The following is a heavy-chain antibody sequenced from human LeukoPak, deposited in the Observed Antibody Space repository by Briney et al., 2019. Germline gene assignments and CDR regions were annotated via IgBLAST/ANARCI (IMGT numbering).Heavy chain of an antibody. D-gene: IGHD5-24*01. CDR3: VRGQDGIDNWFDP. CDR2: IRGNSETI. Sequence: GGSLRLSCAASGFTLSSYWMSWVRQAPGKGLEWISYIRGNSETIHYADSVKGRFTISRDNAKNSLSLQMTSLRAEDTAVYYCVRGQDGIDNWFDPWGQGTLVTVAS. CDR1: GFTLSSYW. V-gene: IGHV3-48*01. J-gene: IGHJ5*02.